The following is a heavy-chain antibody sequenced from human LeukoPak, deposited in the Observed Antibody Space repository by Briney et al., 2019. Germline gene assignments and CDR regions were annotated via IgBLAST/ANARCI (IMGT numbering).Heavy chain of an antibody. V-gene: IGHV4-4*07. D-gene: IGHD3-10*01. J-gene: IGHJ4*02. CDR1: GGSISSYY. CDR3: ARALLNYYGSGDYFDY. Sequence: SETLSLTCTVSGGSISSYYWSWIRRPAGKGLGWIGRIYTSGSTNYNPSLKSRVTMSVDTSKNQFSLKLSSVTAADTAVYYCARALLNYYGSGDYFDYWGQGTLVTVSS. CDR2: IYTSGST.